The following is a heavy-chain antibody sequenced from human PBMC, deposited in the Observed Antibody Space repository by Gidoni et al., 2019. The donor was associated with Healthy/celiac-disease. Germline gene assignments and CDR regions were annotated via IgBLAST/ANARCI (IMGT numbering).Heavy chain of an antibody. J-gene: IGHJ6*02. D-gene: IGHD5-18*01. CDR1: GFTFSSYE. CDR2: ISSSGSTI. V-gene: IGHV3-48*03. Sequence: EVQLVESGGGLVQPGGSLRLSCAASGFTFSSYEMNWVRQAPGKGLEWVSYISSSGSTIYYADSVKGRFTISRDNAKNSLYLQMNSLRAEDTAVYYCAREGANVDTAKTYYYYYGMDVWGQGTTVTVSS. CDR3: AREGANVDTAKTYYYYYGMDV.